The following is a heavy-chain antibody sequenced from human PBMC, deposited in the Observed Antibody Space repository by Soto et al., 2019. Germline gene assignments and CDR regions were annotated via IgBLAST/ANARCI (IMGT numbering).Heavy chain of an antibody. D-gene: IGHD3-22*01. CDR1: RYTFPAYY. CDR3: ATISTSYYESTGTDY. Sequence: ASVKVSYKTSRYTFPAYYIHCVRQAPGQRLEWLGWINPNSGGTNYAPKFQGRVTMTRDTSFSTAYMELSRLTSDDTAVYYCATISTSYYESTGTDYWGQGTLVTVSS. V-gene: IGHV1-2*02. J-gene: IGHJ4*02. CDR2: INPNSGGT.